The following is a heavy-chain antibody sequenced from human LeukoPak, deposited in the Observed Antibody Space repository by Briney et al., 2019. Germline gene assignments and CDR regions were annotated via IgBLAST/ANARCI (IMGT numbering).Heavy chain of an antibody. CDR1: GFTFSTYS. J-gene: IGHJ4*02. CDR2: ISSSSSYI. D-gene: IGHD4-17*01. CDR3: ASGDYGDYAGPSGY. Sequence: GGSLRLSCAASGFTFSTYSMNWVRQAPGKGLEWVSPISSSSSYIYYADSVKGRFTISRDNAKNSLYLQMNSLRADDTAVYYCASGDYGDYAGPSGYWGQGTLVTVSS. V-gene: IGHV3-21*01.